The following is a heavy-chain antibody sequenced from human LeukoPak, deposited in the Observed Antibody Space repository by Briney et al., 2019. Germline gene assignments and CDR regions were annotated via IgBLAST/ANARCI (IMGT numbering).Heavy chain of an antibody. Sequence: GGSLRLSCAASGFTVSSNYMSWVRQARGKGLEWVSVIYSGGSPYYADSVKGRFTISRDNSKNTLYLQMNSLRAEDTAVYYCARDMGSFGMDVWGKGTTVTVSS. J-gene: IGHJ6*04. V-gene: IGHV3-53*01. CDR3: ARDMGSFGMDV. CDR1: GFTVSSNY. D-gene: IGHD3-10*01. CDR2: IYSGGSP.